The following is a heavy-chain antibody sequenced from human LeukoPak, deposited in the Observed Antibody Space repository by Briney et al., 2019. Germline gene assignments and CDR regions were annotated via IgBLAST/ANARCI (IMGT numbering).Heavy chain of an antibody. Sequence: SETLSLTCPVSGGSISSSSYYWGWIRQPPGKGLEWIGSIYYSGSTYYNPSLKSRVTISVDTSKNQFSLKPSSVTAADTAVYYCARATYYYGSGSPAYYYYYYMDVWGKGTTVTVSS. J-gene: IGHJ6*03. CDR1: GGSISSSSYY. V-gene: IGHV4-39*07. D-gene: IGHD3-10*01. CDR2: IYYSGST. CDR3: ARATYYYGSGSPAYYYYYYMDV.